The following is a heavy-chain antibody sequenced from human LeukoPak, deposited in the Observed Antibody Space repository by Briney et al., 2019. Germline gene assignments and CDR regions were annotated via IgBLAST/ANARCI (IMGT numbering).Heavy chain of an antibody. J-gene: IGHJ4*02. V-gene: IGHV3-48*01. CDR1: GFTFSSYS. Sequence: GGSLRLSCAASGFTFSSYSMNWVRQAPGKGLEWVSYISSSSSTIYYADSVKGRFTISRDNAKNSLYLQMNSMGAEDTAVYYCARAMSEAGSASYFDYWGQGTMVTVSS. CDR3: ARAMSEAGSASYFDY. D-gene: IGHD6-19*01. CDR2: ISSSSSTI.